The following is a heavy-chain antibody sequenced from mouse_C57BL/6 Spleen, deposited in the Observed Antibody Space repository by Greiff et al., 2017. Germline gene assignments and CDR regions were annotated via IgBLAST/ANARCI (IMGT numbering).Heavy chain of an antibody. D-gene: IGHD3-2*02. Sequence: EVMLVESGGGLVKPGGSLKLSCAASGFTFSSYTMSWVRQTPEKRLEWVATISGGGGNTYYPDSVKGRFTISRDNAKNTLYLQMSSLRSEDTALYYCARHGAAQAWFAYWGQGTLVTVSA. CDR1: GFTFSSYT. CDR3: ARHGAAQAWFAY. CDR2: ISGGGGNT. V-gene: IGHV5-9*01. J-gene: IGHJ3*01.